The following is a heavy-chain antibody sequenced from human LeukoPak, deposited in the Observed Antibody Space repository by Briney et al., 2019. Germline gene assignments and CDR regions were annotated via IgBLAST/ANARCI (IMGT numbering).Heavy chain of an antibody. J-gene: IGHJ6*02. CDR2: ISVSGVSGTYT. CDR3: ARVISAWDVEGSGWSHRPSGMDV. CDR1: GFTLSSYA. D-gene: IGHD6-19*01. Sequence: PGGSLRLSCAASGFTLSSYAMSWVRQAPGKGLEWVSGISVSGVSGTYTYYVDSVKGRFTISRDNSKNTLYLQMNSLRAEDTAVYYCARVISAWDVEGSGWSHRPSGMDVWGQGTTVTVSS. V-gene: IGHV3-23*01.